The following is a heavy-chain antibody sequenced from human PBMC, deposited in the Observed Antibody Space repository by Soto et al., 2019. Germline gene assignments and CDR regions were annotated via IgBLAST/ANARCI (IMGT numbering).Heavy chain of an antibody. V-gene: IGHV3-48*03. Sequence: GGSLRLSCAASGFTFSSYEMNWVRQAPGKGLEWVSYISSSGSTIYYADSVKGRFTISRDNSKNTVYLQMNSLRAEDTAVYYCARDPRYSSGWYYFDYWGQGTLVTVSS. D-gene: IGHD6-19*01. CDR1: GFTFSSYE. CDR3: ARDPRYSSGWYYFDY. J-gene: IGHJ4*02. CDR2: ISSSGSTI.